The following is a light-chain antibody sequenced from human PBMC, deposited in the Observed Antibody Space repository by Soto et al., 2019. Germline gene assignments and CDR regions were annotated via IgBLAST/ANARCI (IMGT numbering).Light chain of an antibody. CDR2: GIS. V-gene: IGKV3-20*01. Sequence: EIVLTQSPGTLSLSPGERATLSCRASQSLTSYLAWYQQKPDQAPRLLIYGISTRATDIPARFSGSGSGTEFTLTISRLEPEDFAVYYCQQYGSSPQVTFGQGTRLEIK. J-gene: IGKJ5*01. CDR3: QQYGSSPQVT. CDR1: QSLTSY.